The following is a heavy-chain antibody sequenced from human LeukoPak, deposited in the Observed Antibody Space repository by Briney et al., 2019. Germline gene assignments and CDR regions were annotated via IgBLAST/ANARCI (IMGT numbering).Heavy chain of an antibody. CDR1: GFTFSSYW. V-gene: IGHV3-7*01. D-gene: IGHD3-3*01. Sequence: GGSLRLSCAASGFTFSSYWMSWVRQAPGKGLEWVSNIKQDGSEKYYVDSVKGRFTISRDNAKNSLYLQMNSLRAEDTAVYYCARRQEYDFWSGYPPGAFDIWGQGTMVTVSS. CDR2: IKQDGSEK. CDR3: ARRQEYDFWSGYPPGAFDI. J-gene: IGHJ3*02.